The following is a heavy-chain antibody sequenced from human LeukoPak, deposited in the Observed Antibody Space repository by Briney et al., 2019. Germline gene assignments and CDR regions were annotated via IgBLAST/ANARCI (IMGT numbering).Heavy chain of an antibody. V-gene: IGHV4-38-2*01. D-gene: IGHD1-1*01. Sequence: PSETLSLTCAVSGYSVSSGLFWGWIRQSPGKGLEWIATIYHNGITHYNPSLKSRVTISIDTSKNQISLKMSSATDADTAVYYCTRGVALSDHGIIDSWGQGTLATVSS. J-gene: IGHJ4*02. CDR1: GYSVSSGLF. CDR3: TRGVALSDHGIIDS. CDR2: IYHNGIT.